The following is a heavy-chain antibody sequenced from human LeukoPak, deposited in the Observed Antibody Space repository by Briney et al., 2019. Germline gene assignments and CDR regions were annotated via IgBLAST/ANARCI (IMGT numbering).Heavy chain of an antibody. V-gene: IGHV3-7*03. CDR3: AKDPGDKAVDRWFDP. CDR1: GFSFTTYW. J-gene: IGHJ5*02. Sequence: GGSLRLSCAATGFSFTTYWMSWVRQAPGKGLEWVANIKEDGSDKYYVDSVKGRFSISRDNAKNSLYLQMSSLRAEDTAVYYCAKDPGDKAVDRWFDPWGQGTLVTVSS. CDR2: IKEDGSDK. D-gene: IGHD6-19*01.